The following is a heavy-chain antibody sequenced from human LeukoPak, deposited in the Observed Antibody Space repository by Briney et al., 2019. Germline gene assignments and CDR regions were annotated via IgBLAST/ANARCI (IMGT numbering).Heavy chain of an antibody. CDR2: IIGSGDNT. D-gene: IGHD6-13*01. Sequence: GGSLRLSCTASGFTFSSYSMNWVRQAPGKGLEWVSSIIGSGDNTYYADSVKGRFTISRDNSKNTLYLQMNSLRAEDTAVYYCAQDPQGYSSSWYNFYFDYWGQGTLVTVSS. J-gene: IGHJ4*02. CDR3: AQDPQGYSSSWYNFYFDY. CDR1: GFTFSSYS. V-gene: IGHV3-23*01.